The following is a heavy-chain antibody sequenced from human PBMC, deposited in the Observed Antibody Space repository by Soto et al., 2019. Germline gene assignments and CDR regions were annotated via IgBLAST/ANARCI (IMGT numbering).Heavy chain of an antibody. CDR2: IDPSDFYT. J-gene: IGHJ6*02. CDR3: ARHRAVGIHHQHGMDV. V-gene: IGHV5-10-1*01. CDR1: GYDFSTYW. D-gene: IGHD2-21*01. Sequence: GESLKISCQASGYDFSTYWISWVRQMPGKGLEWMGRIDPSDFYTNYRPSFQGHVTISVDKSINTVYLQWSSLKASDTAMYYCARHRAVGIHHQHGMDVWGQGTAVTVSS.